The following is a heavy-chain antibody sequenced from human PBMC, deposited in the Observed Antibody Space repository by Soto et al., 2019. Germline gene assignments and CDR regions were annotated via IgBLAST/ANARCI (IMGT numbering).Heavy chain of an antibody. V-gene: IGHV3-23*01. CDR3: VKRGRNWGAFDF. CDR2: IGGTDGDSDGVP. D-gene: IGHD7-27*01. CDR1: GFILNNDA. Sequence: VQLLESGGDLVQPGGSLRLSCVASGFILNNDAMSWVRQAPGKGLEWVSTIGGTDGDSDGVPWYEDSVKGRFTISRDRSANTLFLHMDNLRAEASALYYFVKRGRNWGAFDFWGQGTTVVVSS. J-gene: IGHJ3*01.